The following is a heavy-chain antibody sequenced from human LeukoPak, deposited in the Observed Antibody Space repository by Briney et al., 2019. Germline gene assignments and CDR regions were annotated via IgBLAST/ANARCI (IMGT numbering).Heavy chain of an antibody. V-gene: IGHV5-51*01. CDR1: GYSFTSYW. Sequence: GESLTISCKGSGYSFTSYWIGWVRQMPGKGPEWMGIIYPGDSDTRYSPSFQGQVTISADKSISTAYLQWSSLKASDTAMYYCARQSSSWYPSVDYWGQGTLVTVSS. D-gene: IGHD6-13*01. CDR2: IYPGDSDT. CDR3: ARQSSSWYPSVDY. J-gene: IGHJ4*02.